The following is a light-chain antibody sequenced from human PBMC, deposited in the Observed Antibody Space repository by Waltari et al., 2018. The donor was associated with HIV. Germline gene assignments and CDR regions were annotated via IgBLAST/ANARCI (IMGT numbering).Light chain of an antibody. CDR2: GTS. CDR1: QDITVF. J-gene: IGKJ4*01. CDR3: QQYSAYPLT. Sequence: DVQMTQSPYSLSASIGDRVIITCRASQDITVFLAWFQHRPGTAPKSLIYGTSTLQSGVPSSKFTGSGSGTEFTLTITNLQPEDTGTYYCQQYSAYPLTFGGGTKVEI. V-gene: IGKV1-16*02.